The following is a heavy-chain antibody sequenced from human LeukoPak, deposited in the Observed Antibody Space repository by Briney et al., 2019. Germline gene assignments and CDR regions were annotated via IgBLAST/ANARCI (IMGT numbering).Heavy chain of an antibody. Sequence: GGSLRLSCAASGFTFSSYWMSWVRQAPGKGLEWVANIKQDGSEKYYVDSVKGRFTISRDNAKNSLYLQMNSLRAEDTAVYYCGRESIAARVNYYYYYMDVWGKGTTVTVSS. CDR1: GFTFSSYW. D-gene: IGHD6-6*01. CDR2: IKQDGSEK. J-gene: IGHJ6*03. CDR3: GRESIAARVNYYYYYMDV. V-gene: IGHV3-7*01.